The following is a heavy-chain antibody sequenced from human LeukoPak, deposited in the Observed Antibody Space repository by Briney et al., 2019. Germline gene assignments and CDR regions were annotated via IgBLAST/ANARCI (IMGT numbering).Heavy chain of an antibody. CDR2: IYYSGST. CDR3: ATYYRASSFDY. Sequence: PGGSLRLSCAASGFTFSSYAMSWVRQPPGKGLEWIGSIYYSGSTYYNPSLKSRVTISVDTSKNQFSLKLSSVTAADTAVYYCATYYRASSFDYWGQGTLVTVSS. D-gene: IGHD2-21*01. CDR1: GFTFSSYA. J-gene: IGHJ4*02. V-gene: IGHV4-39*01.